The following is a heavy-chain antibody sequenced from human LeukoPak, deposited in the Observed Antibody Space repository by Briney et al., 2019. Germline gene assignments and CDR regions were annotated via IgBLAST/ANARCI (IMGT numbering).Heavy chain of an antibody. CDR1: GFTFSSYG. J-gene: IGHJ3*01. V-gene: IGHV3-33*01. CDR3: ARDGSFWSGFHAFDL. Sequence: PGRSLRLSCAASGFTFSSYGMHWVRQAPGKGLEWVAVIWYDGSNKYYADSVKGRFTISRDNSKNTLYLEMSSLRAEDTAVYYCARDGSFWSGFHAFDLWGQGTVVTVSS. D-gene: IGHD3-3*01. CDR2: IWYDGSNK.